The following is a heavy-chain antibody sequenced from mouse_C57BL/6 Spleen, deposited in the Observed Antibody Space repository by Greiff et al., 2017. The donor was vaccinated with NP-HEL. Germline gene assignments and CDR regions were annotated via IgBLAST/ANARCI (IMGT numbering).Heavy chain of an antibody. V-gene: IGHV1-64*01. J-gene: IGHJ4*01. Sequence: QVHVKQPGAELVKPGASVKLSCKASGYTFTSYWMHWVKQRPGQGLEWIGMIHPNSGSTNYNEKFKSKATLTVDKSSSTAYMQLSSLTSEDSAVYYCARREPLGAMDYWGQGTSVTVSS. CDR1: GYTFTSYW. CDR3: ARREPLGAMDY. CDR2: IHPNSGST.